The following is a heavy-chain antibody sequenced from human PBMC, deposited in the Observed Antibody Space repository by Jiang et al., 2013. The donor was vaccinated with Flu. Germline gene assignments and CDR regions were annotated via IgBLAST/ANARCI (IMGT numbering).Heavy chain of an antibody. Sequence: SGAEVKKPGSSVKVSCKASGGTFSNYAISWVRQAPGQGLEWMGGIIPIFITANYAQKFQGRVTITADKSTRTAYMELNRLRSEDTAVYYCARVPYCGSDCYSPSYWYFDLWGRGTLVTVSS. D-gene: IGHD2-21*02. V-gene: IGHV1-69*06. CDR1: GGTFSNYA. J-gene: IGHJ2*01. CDR2: IIPIFITA. CDR3: ARVPYCGSDCYSPSYWYFDL.